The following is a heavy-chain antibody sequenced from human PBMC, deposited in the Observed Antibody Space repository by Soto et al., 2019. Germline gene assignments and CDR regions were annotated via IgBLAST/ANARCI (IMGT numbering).Heavy chain of an antibody. V-gene: IGHV3-33*03. D-gene: IGHD6-6*01. CDR2: IWYDGSNK. CDR3: ASGSSSSQYYYYYYGMDV. Sequence: HRVLKNTGKGLGWVAVIWYDGSNKYYADSVKGRFTISRDNAKNTLYLQMNSLRAEDTAVYYCASGSSSSQYYYYYYGMDVRGQGTTVTVSS. J-gene: IGHJ6*02.